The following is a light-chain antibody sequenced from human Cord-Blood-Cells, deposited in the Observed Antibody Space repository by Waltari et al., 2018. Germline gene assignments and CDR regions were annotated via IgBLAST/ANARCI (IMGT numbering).Light chain of an antibody. Sequence: EIVMTQSPATLSVSLGERATLSCRASQSVSSNLAWYQHKPGQAPRLPIYGASTRATGIPARFSGSGSGTEFTLTISSLQSEDFAVYYCQQYNNWWTFGQGTKVEIK. CDR1: QSVSSN. V-gene: IGKV3-15*01. CDR2: GAS. CDR3: QQYNNWWT. J-gene: IGKJ1*01.